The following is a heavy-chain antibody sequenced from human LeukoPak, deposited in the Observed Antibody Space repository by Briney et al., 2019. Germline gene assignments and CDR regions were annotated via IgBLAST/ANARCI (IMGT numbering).Heavy chain of an antibody. CDR1: GGTFSSYA. CDR2: IIPIFGTA. J-gene: IGHJ3*02. CDR3: ARGVGRQWLVIDAFDI. D-gene: IGHD6-19*01. Sequence: ASVKVSCKASGGTFSSYAISWVRQAPGQGLEWMGGIIPIFGTANYAQKFQGRATITADESTSTAYMELSSLRSEDTAVYYCARGVGRQWLVIDAFDIWGQGTMVTVSS. V-gene: IGHV1-69*13.